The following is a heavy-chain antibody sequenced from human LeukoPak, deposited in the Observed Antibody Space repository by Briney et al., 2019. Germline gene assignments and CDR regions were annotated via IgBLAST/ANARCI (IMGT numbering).Heavy chain of an antibody. J-gene: IGHJ6*03. CDR1: GGSISSYY. Sequence: SETLSLTCTVSGGSISSYYWSWIRQPAGKGLEWIGSIYTSGSTNYNPSLKSRVTMSVDTSTNQFSLKLSSVTAADTAVYYCARDFRVVGANHYYYYMDVWGKGTTVTVSS. D-gene: IGHD1-26*01. CDR2: IYTSGST. V-gene: IGHV4-4*07. CDR3: ARDFRVVGANHYYYYMDV.